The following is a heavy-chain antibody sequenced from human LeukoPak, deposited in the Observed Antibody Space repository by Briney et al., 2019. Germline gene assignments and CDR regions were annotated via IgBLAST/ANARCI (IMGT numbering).Heavy chain of an antibody. J-gene: IGHJ4*02. CDR1: GFTFSSYS. D-gene: IGHD3-22*01. Sequence: GGSLRLSCAASGFTFSSYSMNWVRQAPGKGLEWVSSITRTSSYIYYADSMKGRFTISRNNAKNSLYLQVNSLRAEDTAVYYCVRVRYDSSGYYSIFDYWGQGTLVTVSS. CDR2: ITRTSSYI. CDR3: VRVRYDSSGYYSIFDY. V-gene: IGHV3-21*01.